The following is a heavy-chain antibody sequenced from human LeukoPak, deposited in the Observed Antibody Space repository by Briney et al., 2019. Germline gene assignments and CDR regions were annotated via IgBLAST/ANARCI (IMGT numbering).Heavy chain of an antibody. CDR2: VYYSGST. V-gene: IGHV4-59*01. J-gene: IGHJ6*03. CDR1: GGSMSSYF. CDR3: ARGLSTGVRRFSNYYNMDV. Sequence: PSETLSLTCTVSGGSMSSYFWTWIRQPPGKGLEWIGYVYYSGSTNFNPSLKSRVAMSVDTSKKQFSLKLTSVTAADTAVYYCARGLSTGVRRFSNYYNMDVWGKGTTVTVSS. D-gene: IGHD6-19*01.